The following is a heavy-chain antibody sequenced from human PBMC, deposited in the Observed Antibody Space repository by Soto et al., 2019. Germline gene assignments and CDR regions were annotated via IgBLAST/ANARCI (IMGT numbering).Heavy chain of an antibody. Sequence: QVQLVQSGAEVKKPGASVRVSCKASGYTFTNYHMQWMRQAPGQGLEYMALINPNDGSTRYTQKFQGRVTMTRDMSTSTVYLDRSRLTSEDTAVYYCAPLEYCANGVCYVPFYGMDSWGQGTTVTVSS. J-gene: IGHJ6*02. V-gene: IGHV1-46*01. D-gene: IGHD2-8*01. CDR3: APLEYCANGVCYVPFYGMDS. CDR2: INPNDGST. CDR1: GYTFTNYH.